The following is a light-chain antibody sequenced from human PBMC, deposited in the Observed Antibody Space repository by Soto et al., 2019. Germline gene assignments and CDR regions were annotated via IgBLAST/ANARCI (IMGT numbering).Light chain of an antibody. J-gene: IGKJ1*01. Sequence: EIVMTQSPATLSVSPGERATLSCRASQSVSSNLAWYQQKPGQAPRLLIYGASTRANGIPARFSGSGSGTEFTLTIRSLQSEDFAVYYCQQYNNWPWTFGKGNKVEIK. CDR1: QSVSSN. V-gene: IGKV3-15*01. CDR2: GAS. CDR3: QQYNNWPWT.